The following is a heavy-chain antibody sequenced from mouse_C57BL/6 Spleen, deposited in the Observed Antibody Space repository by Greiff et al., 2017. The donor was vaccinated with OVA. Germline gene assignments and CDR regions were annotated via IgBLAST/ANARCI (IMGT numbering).Heavy chain of an antibody. CDR2: ISYDGSN. CDR3: AREAQLFFDY. CDR1: GYSITSGYY. J-gene: IGHJ2*01. Sequence: DVKLQESGPGLVKPSQSLSLTCSVTGYSITSGYYWNWIRQFPGNKLEWMGYISYDGSNNYNPSLKNRISITRDTSKNQFFLKLNSVTTEDTATYYCAREAQLFFDYWGQGTTLTVSS. D-gene: IGHD4-1*02. V-gene: IGHV3-6*01.